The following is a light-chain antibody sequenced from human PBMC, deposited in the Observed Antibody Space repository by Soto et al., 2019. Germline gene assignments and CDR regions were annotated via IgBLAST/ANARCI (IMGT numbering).Light chain of an antibody. CDR2: KAS. CDR3: QHYDGYSRT. J-gene: IGKJ1*01. CDR1: QSVNTW. Sequence: DIQMTQSPSTLSASVGDRVTITCRASQSVNTWLAWHQQKPGKAPKLLIYKASSLESGIPSRFSGSGSGTEFTLTISSLQPDDFPTYYCQHYDGYSRTFGQGTKVDIK. V-gene: IGKV1-5*03.